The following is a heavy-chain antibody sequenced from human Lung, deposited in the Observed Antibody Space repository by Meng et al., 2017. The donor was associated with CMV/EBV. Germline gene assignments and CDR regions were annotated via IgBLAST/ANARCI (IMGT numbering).Heavy chain of an antibody. CDR2: IYSGGSA. D-gene: IGHD6-19*01. CDR3: ARDQRGGSGFDY. V-gene: IGHV3-53*01. J-gene: IGHJ4*02. CDR1: GFTVNSKY. Sequence: GGSXRLXCAASGFTVNSKYMTWVRLAPGKGLQWVSLIYSGGSAYYADSVKGRFTISRDNSKNTLYLQMNSLRAEDTAIYYCARDQRGGSGFDYWGQGTLVTFSS.